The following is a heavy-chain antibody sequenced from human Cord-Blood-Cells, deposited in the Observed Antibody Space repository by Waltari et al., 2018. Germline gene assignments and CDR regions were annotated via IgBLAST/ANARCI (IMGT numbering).Heavy chain of an antibody. Sequence: VQLVPSGAEVKKPGASVKGSCRASGHNFSSYYMHWVRKVPGQGIEWMGIIHPSGGSTSYAQKFQGRVTMTSDTSTSTVYMELSSLRSEDTAVYYCARGGCGSCYYYYYMDVWGKGTTVTVSS. V-gene: IGHV1-46*01. CDR2: IHPSGGST. D-gene: IGHD2-15*01. CDR1: GHNFSSYY. CDR3: ARGGCGSCYYYYYMDV. J-gene: IGHJ6*03.